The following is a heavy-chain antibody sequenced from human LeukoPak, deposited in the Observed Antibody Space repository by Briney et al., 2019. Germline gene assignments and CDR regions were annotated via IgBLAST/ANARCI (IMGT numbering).Heavy chain of an antibody. CDR2: INSDGSST. J-gene: IGHJ6*03. CDR3: AREAHGGSFYYYYYMDV. Sequence: PGGSLRLSCAASGFTFSSYWMHWVRQAPGKGLVWVSRINSDGSSTYYADSVKGRFTISRDNSKNTLYLQMNSLRAEDTAVYYCAREAHGGSFYYYYYMDVWGKGTTVTVSS. V-gene: IGHV3-74*01. CDR1: GFTFSSYW. D-gene: IGHD4-23*01.